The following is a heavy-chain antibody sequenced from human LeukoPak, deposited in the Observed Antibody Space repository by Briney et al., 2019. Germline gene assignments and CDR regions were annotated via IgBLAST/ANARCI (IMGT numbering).Heavy chain of an antibody. CDR1: GFTFSSYG. J-gene: IGHJ4*02. CDR2: ISYDGSNK. D-gene: IGHD3-22*01. CDR3: AKRARSTYYYDSSGYLGYFDY. V-gene: IGHV3-30*18. Sequence: GRSLRLSCAASGFTFSSYGMHWVRQAPGKGLEWVAVISYDGSNKYYADSVKGRFTISRDNSKDTLYLQMNSLRAEDTAVYCCAKRARSTYYYDSSGYLGYFDYWGQGTLVTVSS.